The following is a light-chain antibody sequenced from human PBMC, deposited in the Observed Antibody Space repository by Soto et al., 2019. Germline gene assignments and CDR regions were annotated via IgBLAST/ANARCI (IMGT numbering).Light chain of an antibody. CDR1: QSVSSY. CDR2: EAS. Sequence: EIVLTQSPATLSSPPGERATLSCRASQSVSSYLAWYQQKPGQAPRLLIYEASNKATGIPARFSGSGSGTDFTLTISSLEPEDFAVYYCQQRRNWPPLTFGGGTKVEIK. V-gene: IGKV3-11*01. CDR3: QQRRNWPPLT. J-gene: IGKJ4*01.